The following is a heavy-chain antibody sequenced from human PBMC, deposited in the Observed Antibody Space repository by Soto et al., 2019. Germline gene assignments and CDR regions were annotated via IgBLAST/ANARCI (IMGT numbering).Heavy chain of an antibody. Sequence: QVQLVQSGAEVKKPGASVKVSCKASGYTFTTYAMHWVRQAPGQRLEWMGWINAGNGNTKYSQKFQGRVTITRDTSASTAYMELSSLRSEDTAVYYCARDSPGQLGNVWGQGTAVTVSS. J-gene: IGHJ6*02. CDR3: ARDSPGQLGNV. V-gene: IGHV1-3*01. CDR1: GYTFTTYA. D-gene: IGHD6-13*01. CDR2: INAGNGNT.